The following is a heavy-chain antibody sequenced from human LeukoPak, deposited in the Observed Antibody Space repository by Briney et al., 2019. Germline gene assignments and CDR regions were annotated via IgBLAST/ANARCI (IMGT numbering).Heavy chain of an antibody. V-gene: IGHV3-30*01. CDR1: GFTLTSSA. CDR3: ARDRSQRAYSYGPDGE. J-gene: IGHJ4*02. D-gene: IGHD5-18*01. CDR2: ISYDGSNK. Sequence: GGSLRLSCAASGFTLTSSAMHWVRQAPGKGLEWVAVISYDGSNKYYADSVKGRFTISRDNSKNTLYLQINSLRGEDTAVYYCARDRSQRAYSYGPDGEWGQGTLVTVSS.